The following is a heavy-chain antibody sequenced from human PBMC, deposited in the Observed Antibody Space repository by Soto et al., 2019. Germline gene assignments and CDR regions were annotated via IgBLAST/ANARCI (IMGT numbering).Heavy chain of an antibody. D-gene: IGHD6-6*01. CDR1: GYTFTSYG. CDR3: ARRIAARRGYYYGMDV. V-gene: IGHV1-18*01. CDR2: ISAYNGNT. Sequence: QVPLVQPGAEVKKPGASVKVSCKASGYTFTSYGISWVRQAPGQGLEWMGWISAYNGNTNYAQKLQGRVTMTTDTSTSTAYMELRSLRSDDTAVYYCARRIAARRGYYYGMDVWGQGTTVTVSS. J-gene: IGHJ6*02.